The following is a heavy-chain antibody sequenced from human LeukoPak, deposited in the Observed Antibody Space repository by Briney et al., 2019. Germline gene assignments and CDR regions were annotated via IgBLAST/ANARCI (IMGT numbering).Heavy chain of an antibody. CDR1: GFTFTDYY. CDR3: ARDLPVAAADF. J-gene: IGHJ4*02. Sequence: GGSLRLSCSAFGFTFTDYYIAWIRQAPGKGLEWVSFFSVRYNVIYYADSVKGRFTVSRDDAKNSLYLQMNSLRADDTAVYYCARDLPVAAADFWGQGTLVTVSS. CDR2: FSVRYNVI. D-gene: IGHD6-13*01. V-gene: IGHV3-11*04.